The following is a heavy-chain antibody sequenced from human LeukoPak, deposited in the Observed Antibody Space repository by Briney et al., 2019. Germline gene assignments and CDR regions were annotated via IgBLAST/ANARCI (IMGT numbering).Heavy chain of an antibody. CDR3: ARDGNYSYYSGGSCHPAGMGV. J-gene: IGHJ6*02. CDR1: GFTFSSYS. CDR2: ISSSSSYI. V-gene: IGHV3-21*01. Sequence: GGSLRLSCAASGFTFSSYSMNWVRQAPGKGLEWVSSISSSSSYIYYADSVKGRFTISRDNAKNSLYLQMNSLRAEDTAVYYCARDGNYSYYSGGSCHPAGMGVWGQGTTVTVSS. D-gene: IGHD2-15*01.